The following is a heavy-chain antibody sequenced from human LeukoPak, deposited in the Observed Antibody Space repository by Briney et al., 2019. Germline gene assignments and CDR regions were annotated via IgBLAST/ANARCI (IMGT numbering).Heavy chain of an antibody. D-gene: IGHD3-9*01. V-gene: IGHV4-59*01. J-gene: IGHJ5*02. Sequence: SETLSLTCNVSGGSISNSYWSWIRQPPGKGLEWIGYIYYSGTTNYNPSLKSRVTISVDTSKNQSSLKVNSVTAADTAVYYCARTTPTYYDILTGYYGKFDPWGQGTPVTVS. CDR1: GGSISNSY. CDR3: ARTTPTYYDILTGYYGKFDP. CDR2: IYYSGTT.